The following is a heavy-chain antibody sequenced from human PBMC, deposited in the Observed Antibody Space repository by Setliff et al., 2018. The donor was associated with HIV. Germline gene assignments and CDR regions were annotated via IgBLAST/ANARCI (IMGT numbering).Heavy chain of an antibody. CDR1: GFTFSTYA. CDR2: ISSSGSTI. D-gene: IGHD1-26*01. CDR3: AKDRSGSYSFARD. J-gene: IGHJ4*02. V-gene: IGHV3-48*03. Sequence: LSLSCAASGFTFSTYAMSWVRQAPGKGLEWVSGISSSGSTIYYADSVKGRFTVSRDNAKNSLYLQMNSLRAEDTAVYYCAKDRSGSYSFARDWGQGTLVTVSS.